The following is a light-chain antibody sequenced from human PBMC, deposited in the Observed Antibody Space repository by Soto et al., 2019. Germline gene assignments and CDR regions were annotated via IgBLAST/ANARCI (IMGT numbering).Light chain of an antibody. Sequence: IVLTQNPSNERGSGEESGTLSSRASQSIRNNLIWYQQKSGQAPRLLIYGASTRATGIPARFSGSGSGTDFTLTFSSLHPEDFAIYYCQQFSNFPHVFGQGTRLEIK. CDR3: QQFSNFPHV. J-gene: IGKJ5*01. CDR1: QSIRNN. CDR2: GAS. V-gene: IGKV3-15*01.